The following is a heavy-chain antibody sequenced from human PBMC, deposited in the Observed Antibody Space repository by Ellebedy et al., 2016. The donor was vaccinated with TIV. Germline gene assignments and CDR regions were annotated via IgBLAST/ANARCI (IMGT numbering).Heavy chain of an antibody. V-gene: IGHV1-24*01. CDR1: GYTFTSYG. CDR3: ATESLRSNNDAFDI. J-gene: IGHJ3*02. Sequence: AASVKVSCKASGYTFTSYGISWVRQAPGQGLEWMGGFDPEDGETIYAQKFQGRVTMTEDTSTDTAYMELSSLRSEDTAVYYCATESLRSNNDAFDIWGQGTMVTVSS. CDR2: FDPEDGET. D-gene: IGHD4-17*01.